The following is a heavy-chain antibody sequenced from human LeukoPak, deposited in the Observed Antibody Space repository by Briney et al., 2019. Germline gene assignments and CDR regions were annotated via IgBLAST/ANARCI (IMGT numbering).Heavy chain of an antibody. J-gene: IGHJ4*02. Sequence: SVKVSCKASGGTFSSYAISWVRQAPGQGLEWMGRIIPILGIANYAQKFQGRVTITADKSTSTAYMELSSLRSDDTAVYYCARDSEGLVDYWGQGTLVTVSS. V-gene: IGHV1-69*04. CDR1: GGTFSSYA. CDR3: ARDSEGLVDY. CDR2: IIPILGIA.